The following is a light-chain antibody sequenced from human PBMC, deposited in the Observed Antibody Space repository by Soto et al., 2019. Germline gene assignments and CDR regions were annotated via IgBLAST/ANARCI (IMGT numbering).Light chain of an antibody. CDR3: QQYSSYPLT. V-gene: IGKV1-5*01. J-gene: IGKJ4*01. Sequence: DIQMTQSPSSLSVSVGDRVTITCRASETINTWLAWYQQKPGKAPKILIYDASKVERGVPSRLGGSGSGAEFPLTSSSLQPDDLATYYCQQYSSYPLTFGGGTKVE. CDR2: DAS. CDR1: ETINTW.